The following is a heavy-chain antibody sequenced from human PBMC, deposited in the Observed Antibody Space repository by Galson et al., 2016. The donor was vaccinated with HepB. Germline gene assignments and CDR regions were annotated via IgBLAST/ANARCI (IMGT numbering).Heavy chain of an antibody. CDR1: GFTFSDSA. D-gene: IGHD1-14*01. CDR2: IVVGSGDT. J-gene: IGHJ6*02. V-gene: IGHV1-58*01. Sequence: SVKVSCKASGFTFSDSAVQWVRQARGQRLEWIGWIVVGSGDTDYAQKLEERVTITRDLSRSTAFMKVTSLRFEDTAVYYCAARNVKGDVWGQGTTVTVSS. CDR3: AARNVKGDV.